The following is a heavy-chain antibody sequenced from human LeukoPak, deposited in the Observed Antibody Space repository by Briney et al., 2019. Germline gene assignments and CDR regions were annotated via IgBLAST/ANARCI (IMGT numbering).Heavy chain of an antibody. D-gene: IGHD2-2*01. V-gene: IGHV4-59*08. CDR2: IYYSGST. J-gene: IGHJ5*02. CDR1: GGSISSYY. CDR3: ARRAVVPAAMAVLSGDVWFDP. Sequence: SSETLSLTCTVSGGSISSYYWSWIRQPPGKGLEWIGYIYYSGSTNYNPSLKSRVTISVDTSKNQFSLKLSSVTAADTAVYYCARRAVVPAAMAVLSGDVWFDPWGQGTLVTVSP.